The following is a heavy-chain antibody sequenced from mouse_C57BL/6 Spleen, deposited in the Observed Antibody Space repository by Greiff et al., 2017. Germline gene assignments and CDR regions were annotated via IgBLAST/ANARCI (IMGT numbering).Heavy chain of an antibody. CDR2: IDPSDSYT. CDR3: ARYWDGYFDY. CDR1: GYTFTSYW. V-gene: IGHV1-69*01. J-gene: IGHJ2*01. Sequence: VKLMESGAELVMPGASVKLSCKASGYTFTSYWMHWVKQRPGQGLEWIGEIDPSDSYTNYNQKFKGKSTLTVDKSSSTAYMQLSSLTSEDSAVYYCARYWDGYFDYWGQGTTLTVSS. D-gene: IGHD4-1*01.